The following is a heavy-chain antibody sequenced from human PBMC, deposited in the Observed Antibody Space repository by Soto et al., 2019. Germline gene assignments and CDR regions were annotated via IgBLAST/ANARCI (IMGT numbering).Heavy chain of an antibody. V-gene: IGHV1-69*13. Sequence: GASVKVSCTASGGTFSSYAISCVRQAPGQGLEWMGGIIPIFGTANYAQKFQGRVTITADESTSTAYMELSSLRSEDTAVYYCAAAYCGGDCYSRFFDYWGQGTLVTVSS. D-gene: IGHD2-21*02. CDR3: AAAYCGGDCYSRFFDY. CDR1: GGTFSSYA. J-gene: IGHJ4*02. CDR2: IIPIFGTA.